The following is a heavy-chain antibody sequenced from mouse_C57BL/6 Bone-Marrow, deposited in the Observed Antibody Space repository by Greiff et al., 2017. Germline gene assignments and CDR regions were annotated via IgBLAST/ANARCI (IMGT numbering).Heavy chain of an antibody. Sequence: VMLVESGAELVRPGASVKLSCKASGYTFTDYYINWVKQRPGQGLEWIARIYPGSGNTYYNEKFKGKATLTAEKSSSTAYMQLSSLTSEDSAVYFCARIYDGYHGEFMDYWGQGTSVTVSS. CDR3: ARIYDGYHGEFMDY. CDR2: IYPGSGNT. D-gene: IGHD2-3*01. J-gene: IGHJ4*01. V-gene: IGHV1-76*01. CDR1: GYTFTDYY.